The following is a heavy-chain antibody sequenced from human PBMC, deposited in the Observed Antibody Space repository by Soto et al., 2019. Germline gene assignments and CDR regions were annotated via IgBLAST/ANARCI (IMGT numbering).Heavy chain of an antibody. CDR1: GGSMSPNY. CDR3: AREVRVYFDSTGYYYYYFDY. Sequence: ASETLSLTCTVSGGSMSPNYWSWFRQPPGRGLEWVGYIYYAGSTSYNPSLKSRVTISLETSKSQFSLRLSSVTAADTAVYYCAREVRVYFDSTGYYYYYFDYWGQGTLVTVSS. D-gene: IGHD3-22*01. CDR2: IYYAGST. V-gene: IGHV4-59*01. J-gene: IGHJ4*02.